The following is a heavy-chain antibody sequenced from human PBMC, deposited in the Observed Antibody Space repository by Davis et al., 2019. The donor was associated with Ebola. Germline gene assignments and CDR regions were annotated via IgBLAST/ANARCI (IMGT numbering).Heavy chain of an antibody. D-gene: IGHD3-22*01. J-gene: IGHJ6*02. Sequence: PGGSLRLSCTASGGSISSYYWSWIRKPPGKGLAWFGYIYYSGSTNYNPSLKSRVTIAVDTSNNQFSLKLSSVTAADTAVYYCARLYDSSGYYNYYYYYGMDVWGQGTTVTVSS. CDR1: GGSISSYY. CDR2: IYYSGST. V-gene: IGHV4-59*01. CDR3: ARLYDSSGYYNYYYYYGMDV.